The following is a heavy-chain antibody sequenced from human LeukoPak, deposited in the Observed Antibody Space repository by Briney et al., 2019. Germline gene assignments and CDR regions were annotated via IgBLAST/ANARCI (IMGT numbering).Heavy chain of an antibody. CDR2: INKDGSDK. V-gene: IGHV3-7*01. CDR1: GFTFNMYW. D-gene: IGHD4-23*01. Sequence: GGSLRLSCAASGFTFNMYWMTWVRQAPGKGLESVAYINKDGSDKYYVDSVKGRFTVSRDNAENSLYLQMNSLRAEDTAVYYRARDAGYGGNSDYWGQGTLVTASS. J-gene: IGHJ4*02. CDR3: ARDAGYGGNSDY.